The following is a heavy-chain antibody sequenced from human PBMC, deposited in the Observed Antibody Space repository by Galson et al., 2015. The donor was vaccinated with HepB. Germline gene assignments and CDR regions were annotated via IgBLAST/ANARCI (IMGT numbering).Heavy chain of an antibody. D-gene: IGHD4-23*01. J-gene: IGHJ4*02. CDR1: GFTFSSFP. CDR2: ISCDGTKK. V-gene: IGHV3-30-3*01. Sequence: SLRLSCAASGFTFSSFPMHWVRQAPGKGLNWVTFISCDGTKKYYADSVKGRFTISRDNSKNTVYLQMNSLRLEDTAIYYCARGWGTSVVSPGYWGQGTLVTVSS. CDR3: ARGWGTSVVSPGY.